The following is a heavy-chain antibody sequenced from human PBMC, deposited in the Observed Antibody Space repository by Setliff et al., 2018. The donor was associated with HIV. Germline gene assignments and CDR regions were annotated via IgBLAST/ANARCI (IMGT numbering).Heavy chain of an antibody. J-gene: IGHJ5*02. Sequence: ASVKVSCKTSGFAFTNYGFTWVRQAPGQGLEWMGILNPSEGTTSFAQKFQGRVTMTRDTSTSTVYMDLSSLRADDTAVYYCVRGYRSAWNSWFDAWGQGTRVTVSS. CDR2: LNPSEGTT. CDR3: VRGYRSAWNSWFDA. D-gene: IGHD6-19*01. V-gene: IGHV1-46*01. CDR1: GFAFTNYG.